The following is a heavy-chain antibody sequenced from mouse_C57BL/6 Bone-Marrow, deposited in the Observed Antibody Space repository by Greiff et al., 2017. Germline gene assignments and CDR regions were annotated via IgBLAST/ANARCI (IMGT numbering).Heavy chain of an antibody. D-gene: IGHD1-1*01. J-gene: IGHJ2*01. CDR2: IYPGDGDT. CDR1: GYAFSSSW. CDR3: ARARNYYGSSYFDY. Sequence: QVQLQQSGPELVKPGASVKISCKASGYAFSSSWMNWVKQRPGKGLEWIGRIYPGDGDTNYNGKFKGKATLTADKSSSTAYMQLSSLTSEDSAVYFCARARNYYGSSYFDYWGQGTTLTVSS. V-gene: IGHV1-82*01.